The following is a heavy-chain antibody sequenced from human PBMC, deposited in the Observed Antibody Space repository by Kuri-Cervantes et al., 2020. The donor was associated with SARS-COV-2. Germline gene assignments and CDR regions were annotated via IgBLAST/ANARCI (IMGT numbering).Heavy chain of an antibody. D-gene: IGHD3-9*01. CDR2: IYYSGST. CDR1: GGSISSYY. Sequence: SETLSLTCTVSGGSISSYYWSWIRQPPGKGLEWIGYIYYSGSTYYNPSLKSRVTISVDTSKNQFSLKLSSVTAADTAVYYCARVNYDILRPGMDVWGQGTTVTCSS. V-gene: IGHV4-59*08. J-gene: IGHJ6*02. CDR3: ARVNYDILRPGMDV.